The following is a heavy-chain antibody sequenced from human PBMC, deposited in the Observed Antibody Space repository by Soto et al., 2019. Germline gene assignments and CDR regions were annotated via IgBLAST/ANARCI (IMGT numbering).Heavy chain of an antibody. J-gene: IGHJ4*02. V-gene: IGHV1-69*02. CDR3: ASTTYYYDSSGYYIAY. D-gene: IGHD3-22*01. CDR1: GGTFSSYT. Sequence: QVQLVQSGAEVKKPGSSVKVSCKACGGTFSSYTISWVRQAPGQGLEWMGRIIPILGIANYAQKFQGRVTITADKSTSTAYMELSSLRSEDTAVYYCASTTYYYDSSGYYIAYWGQGTLVTVSS. CDR2: IIPILGIA.